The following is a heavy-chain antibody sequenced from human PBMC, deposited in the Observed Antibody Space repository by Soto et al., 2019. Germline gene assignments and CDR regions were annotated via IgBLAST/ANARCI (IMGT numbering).Heavy chain of an antibody. V-gene: IGHV3-11*01. D-gene: IGHD3-10*01. CDR3: ARAHQGTDYYGSRGYDY. J-gene: IGHJ4*02. CDR1: RFTFSDYY. CDR2: ISSSGSTI. Sequence: GGSLRLSCAASRFTFSDYYMSWIRQAPGKGLEWVSYISSSGSTIYYADSVKGRFTISRDNAKNSLYLQMNSLRAEDTAVYYCARAHQGTDYYGSRGYDYWAQGTLVTVSS.